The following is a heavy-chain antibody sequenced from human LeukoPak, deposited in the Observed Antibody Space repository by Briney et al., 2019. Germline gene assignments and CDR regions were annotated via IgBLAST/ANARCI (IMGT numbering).Heavy chain of an antibody. D-gene: IGHD6-19*01. Sequence: SETLSLTCTVSGGSISSSSYYWGWIRQPPGKGLEWIGSIYYSGSTYYNPSLKSRVTISVDTSKNQFSLKLSSVTAADTAVYYCAKAQWLVLDAFNMWGQGTMVTVSS. V-gene: IGHV4-39*07. CDR2: IYYSGST. CDR1: GGSISSSSYY. CDR3: AKAQWLVLDAFNM. J-gene: IGHJ3*02.